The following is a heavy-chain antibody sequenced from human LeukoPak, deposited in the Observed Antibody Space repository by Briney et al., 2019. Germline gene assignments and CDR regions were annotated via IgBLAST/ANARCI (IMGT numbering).Heavy chain of an antibody. D-gene: IGHD5-12*01. V-gene: IGHV4-39*01. CDR3: AKGRKIGGYDGFDP. J-gene: IGHJ5*02. Sequence: SETLSLTCTVSGGSISSSSHYWGWIRQPPGKGLEWIGSIYYSGITYYNPSLRSRVTISVDTSKNQFSLKLSSVTATDTAVYYCAKGRKIGGYDGFDPWGQGTLVTVSS. CDR2: IYYSGIT. CDR1: GGSISSSSHY.